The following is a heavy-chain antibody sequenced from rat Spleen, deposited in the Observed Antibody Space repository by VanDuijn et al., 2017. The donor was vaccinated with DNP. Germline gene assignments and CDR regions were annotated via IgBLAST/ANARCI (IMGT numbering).Heavy chain of an antibody. CDR1: GFTFNNYW. J-gene: IGHJ1*01. Sequence: EVQLVESGGGLVQPGRSLKLSCVASGFTFNNYWMTWIRQAPGKGLEWIASITNTGGSTYYLDPVKGRFTISRDNAESTLYLQMNSLGSEDTATYYCTRKYTTDYYWYFDFWGPGTMVTVSS. CDR3: TRKYTTDYYWYFDF. CDR2: ITNTGGST. V-gene: IGHV5-31*01. D-gene: IGHD1-6*01.